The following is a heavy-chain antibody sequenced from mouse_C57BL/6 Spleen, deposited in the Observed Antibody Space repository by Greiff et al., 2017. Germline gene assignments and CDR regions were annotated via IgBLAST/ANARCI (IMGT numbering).Heavy chain of an antibody. D-gene: IGHD2-4*01. CDR1: GYAFSSSW. CDR2: IYPGDGDT. Sequence: QVQLQQSGPELVKPGASVKISCKASGYAFSSSWMNWVKQRPGKGLEWIGRIYPGDGDTNYNGKFKSKATLTADKSSSTAYMQLSSLTSEDSAVYFCARRGDYDVDYYAMDYWGQGTSVTVSS. CDR3: ARRGDYDVDYYAMDY. V-gene: IGHV1-82*01. J-gene: IGHJ4*01.